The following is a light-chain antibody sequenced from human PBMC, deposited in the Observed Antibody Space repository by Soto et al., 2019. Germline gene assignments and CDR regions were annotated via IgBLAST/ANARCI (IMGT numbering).Light chain of an antibody. CDR1: QTVSSY. CDR2: DAS. CDR3: QQRINWPPT. Sequence: EVVLTQSPATLSLYPGERATLSCRASQTVSSYLAWYQQKPGQAPRLLIYDASNRATGIPARFSGSGSGSDFTLTISSLEPEDFAVYYCQQRINWPPTFGGGTTVDI. J-gene: IGKJ4*01. V-gene: IGKV3-11*01.